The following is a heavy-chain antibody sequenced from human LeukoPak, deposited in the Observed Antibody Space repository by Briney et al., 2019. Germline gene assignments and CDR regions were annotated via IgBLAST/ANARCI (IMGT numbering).Heavy chain of an antibody. V-gene: IGHV3-23*01. Sequence: GGSLRLSCAASGFTFSNYAMNWVRQAPGKGLEWVSAISGSGGSTYYADSVKGRFTISRDNSKNTLYLQMNSLRAEDAAVYYCAKVPVFSLTISEVVTDDAFDIWGQGTIVTVSS. CDR2: ISGSGGST. CDR3: AKVPVFSLTISEVVTDDAFDI. CDR1: GFTFSNYA. D-gene: IGHD3-3*01. J-gene: IGHJ3*02.